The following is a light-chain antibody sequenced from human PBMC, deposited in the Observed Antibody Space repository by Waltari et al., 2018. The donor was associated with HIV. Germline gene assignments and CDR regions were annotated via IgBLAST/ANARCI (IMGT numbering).Light chain of an antibody. CDR3: AAWGDSLTSFV. V-gene: IGLV1-47*01. J-gene: IGLJ1*01. CDR2: RNN. CDR1: SYIISSNS. Sequence: QSVLTPPPSASQPPLQRVTISCSATSYIISSNSLYWYQHLPGTAPKLLIYRNNQRPSGVPDRFSGSKSGTSASLAISGLRSEDEADYYCAAWGDSLTSFVFGTGTKVTVL.